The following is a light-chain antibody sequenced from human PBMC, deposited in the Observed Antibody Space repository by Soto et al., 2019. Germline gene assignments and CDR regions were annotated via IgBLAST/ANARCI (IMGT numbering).Light chain of an antibody. CDR1: SSNIGGNS. V-gene: IGLV1-51*01. CDR3: GSWDSSLSAYV. Sequence: QSVMTQPPSVSAAPGQTVTISCSGSSSNIGGNSVSWYQQLPGTAPKLLIYDDNKRPSGIPDRFSGSKSGTSATLGITGFQTGDEADYYCGSWDSSLSAYVFGTGTKGHRP. J-gene: IGLJ1*01. CDR2: DDN.